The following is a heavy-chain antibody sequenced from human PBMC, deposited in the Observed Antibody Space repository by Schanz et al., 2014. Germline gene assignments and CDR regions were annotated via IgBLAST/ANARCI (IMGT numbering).Heavy chain of an antibody. Sequence: QVQLVQSGAEVKKPGASVKVSCKASGFTFTSYAINWVRQATGQGFEWMGWMNPNSGTTGYAQKFQGRVTMTRNTSTSTAYMELRGLRSDDTAVFYCARTAASTLFGIALPSDYGYYGMDVWGQGTTVTVAS. D-gene: IGHD3-10*01. CDR2: MNPNSGTT. V-gene: IGHV1-8*01. J-gene: IGHJ6*02. CDR1: GFTFTSYA. CDR3: ARTAASTLFGIALPSDYGYYGMDV.